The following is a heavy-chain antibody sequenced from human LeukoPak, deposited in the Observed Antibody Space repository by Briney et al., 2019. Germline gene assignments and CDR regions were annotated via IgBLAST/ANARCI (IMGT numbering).Heavy chain of an antibody. D-gene: IGHD3-22*01. CDR2: IKQDGSEK. Sequence: TGGSLRLSCAASGFTFSGYWMSWVRQAPGKGLEWVANIKQDGSEKYYVDSEKGRFTISRDNAKNSLYLQMNSLRAEDTAVYYCARGPTMIVVASHDAFDIWGQGTMVTVSS. CDR1: GFTFSGYW. CDR3: ARGPTMIVVASHDAFDI. V-gene: IGHV3-7*01. J-gene: IGHJ3*02.